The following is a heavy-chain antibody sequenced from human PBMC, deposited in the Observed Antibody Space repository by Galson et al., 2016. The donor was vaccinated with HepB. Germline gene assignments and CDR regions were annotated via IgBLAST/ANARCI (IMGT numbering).Heavy chain of an antibody. J-gene: IGHJ6*02. CDR1: GFTFSRYD. D-gene: IGHD1-14*01. CDR2: FGTAGDT. V-gene: IGHV3-13*01. Sequence: SLRLSCAASGFTFSRYDMHWVRHVTGKGLEWVSAFGTAGDTYYPGSVKGRFTISRENAKNSLYLQMNSLRDEDTAVYYCARDGGGTGGYYYYAMDVWGQGTTVTVSS. CDR3: ARDGGGTGGYYYYAMDV.